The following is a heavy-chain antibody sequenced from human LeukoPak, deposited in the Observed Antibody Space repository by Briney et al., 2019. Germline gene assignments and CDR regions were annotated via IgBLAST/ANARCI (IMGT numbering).Heavy chain of an antibody. D-gene: IGHD5-24*01. CDR2: MNPNSGNT. Sequence: ASVKVSCKASGYTFTSYDINWVRQATGQGLEWMGWMNPNSGNTGYAQKFQGRVTMTRNTSISTAYMELSSLRSEDTAVYYCARGRRKRWLRWYYYYNMDVWGKGTTVTVSS. V-gene: IGHV1-8*01. CDR3: ARGRRKRWLRWYYYYNMDV. CDR1: GYTFTSYD. J-gene: IGHJ6*03.